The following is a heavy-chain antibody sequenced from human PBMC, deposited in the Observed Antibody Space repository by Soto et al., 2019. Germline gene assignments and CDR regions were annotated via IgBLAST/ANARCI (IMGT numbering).Heavy chain of an antibody. D-gene: IGHD1-26*01. Sequence: QVQLVESGGGVVQPGRSLILSCEASGFTFRSYAMHWVRQAPGKGLEWVALISFDGSKKQYADSVKGRFTISRDNSKSTLSLQMNSLTIQDTAVYYCARSGSSFPFDHWGQGTLVPVSS. CDR1: GFTFRSYA. J-gene: IGHJ4*02. CDR2: ISFDGSKK. CDR3: ARSGSSFPFDH. V-gene: IGHV3-30*04.